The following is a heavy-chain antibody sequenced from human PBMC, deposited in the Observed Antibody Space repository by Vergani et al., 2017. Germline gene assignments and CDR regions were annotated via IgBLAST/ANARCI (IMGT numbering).Heavy chain of an antibody. CDR3: AKTPGPHPEFWSGYFDC. CDR2: ISGSGGST. Sequence: EVQLLESGGGLVQPGGSLRLSCAASGFTFSSYAMSWVRQAPGKGLEWVSGISGSGGSTYYADSVKGRFTISRDNSKNTLYLQMNSLRAEDPAVCYCAKTPGPHPEFWSGYFDCWGQGTLVTVSS. V-gene: IGHV3-23*01. J-gene: IGHJ4*02. D-gene: IGHD3-3*01. CDR1: GFTFSSYA.